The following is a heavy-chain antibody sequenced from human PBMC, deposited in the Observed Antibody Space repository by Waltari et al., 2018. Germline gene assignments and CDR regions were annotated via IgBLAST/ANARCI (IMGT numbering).Heavy chain of an antibody. D-gene: IGHD1-1*01. CDR3: AKDRTGTFDY. Sequence: EVQLLESGGGLVQPGGSLRLSCAASGFTFSSYAMTWVRQAPGRGLEWVSAIVGTCDTTYYADSVKGRFTISRDNSKNTLYLQMNSLRAEDTAVYYCAKDRTGTFDYWGQGTLVTVSS. CDR2: IVGTCDTT. J-gene: IGHJ4*02. V-gene: IGHV3-23*01. CDR1: GFTFSSYA.